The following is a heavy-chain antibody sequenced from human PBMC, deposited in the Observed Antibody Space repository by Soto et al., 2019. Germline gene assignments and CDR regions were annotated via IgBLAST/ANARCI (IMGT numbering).Heavy chain of an antibody. V-gene: IGHV5-51*01. D-gene: IGHD4-17*01. J-gene: IGHJ6*02. Sequence: GESLKISCKGSGYSCTSYWIGWVRQMPGKGLEWMGIIYPGDSDTRYSPSFQGQVTISADKSISTAYLQWSSLKASDTAMYYCARHPYGDLDYYYGMDVWGQGTTVTVSS. CDR1: GYSCTSYW. CDR3: ARHPYGDLDYYYGMDV. CDR2: IYPGDSDT.